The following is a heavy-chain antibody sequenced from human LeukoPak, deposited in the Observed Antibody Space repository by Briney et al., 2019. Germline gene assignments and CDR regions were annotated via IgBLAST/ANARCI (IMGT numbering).Heavy chain of an antibody. CDR2: INAGNGNT. CDR3: ASSEGSGHVYYYYGMDV. Sequence: ASVKVSCKASGYTFTSYAMHWVRQAPGQRLEWMGWINAGNGNTKYSQKFQGRVTITRDTSASTAYMELSSLRSEDTAVYYCASSEGSGHVYYYYGMDVWGQGTTVTVSS. V-gene: IGHV1-3*01. CDR1: GYTFTSYA. J-gene: IGHJ6*02. D-gene: IGHD2-15*01.